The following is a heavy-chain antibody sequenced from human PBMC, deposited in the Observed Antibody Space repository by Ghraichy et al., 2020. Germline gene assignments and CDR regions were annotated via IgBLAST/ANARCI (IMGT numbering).Heavy chain of an antibody. D-gene: IGHD3-3*01. CDR3: ASGGFANWFDP. CDR1: GFTFSSYS. CDR2: ISSSSSYI. Sequence: LSLTCAASGFTFSSYSMNWVRQAPGKGLEWVSSISSSSSYIYYADSLKGRFTISRDNAKNSLYLQMNSLRAEDTAVYYCASGGFANWFDPWGQGTLVTVSS. V-gene: IGHV3-21*01. J-gene: IGHJ5*02.